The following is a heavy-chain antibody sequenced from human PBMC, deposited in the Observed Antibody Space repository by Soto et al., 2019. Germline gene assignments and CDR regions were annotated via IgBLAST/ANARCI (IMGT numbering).Heavy chain of an antibody. CDR1: GFTFSSYG. CDR2: ISYDGSNK. Sequence: QVQLVESGGGVVQPGRSLRLSCAASGFTFSSYGMHWVRQAPGKGLAWVAVISYDGSNKYYADSVKGRFTISRDNSKNTLYLQMNSMRAEDTAVYYCAKEYCSSTSCFQYYYYYYGMDVWGQGTTVTVSS. J-gene: IGHJ6*02. V-gene: IGHV3-30*18. CDR3: AKEYCSSTSCFQYYYYYYGMDV. D-gene: IGHD2-2*01.